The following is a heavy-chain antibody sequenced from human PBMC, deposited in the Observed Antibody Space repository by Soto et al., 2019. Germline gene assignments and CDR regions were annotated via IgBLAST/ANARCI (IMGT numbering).Heavy chain of an antibody. D-gene: IGHD3-3*01. CDR1: GFTLSTYG. CDR3: GRDRVVYDY. Sequence: GGSLRLSCATSGFTLSTYGMHWVRQAPGKGLECVSGINSDGSSTRYADSVKGRFTISRDNAKNTLYLQMNSLRAEDMAVYYCGRDRVVYDYWGRGTLV. CDR2: INSDGSST. V-gene: IGHV3-74*01. J-gene: IGHJ4*02.